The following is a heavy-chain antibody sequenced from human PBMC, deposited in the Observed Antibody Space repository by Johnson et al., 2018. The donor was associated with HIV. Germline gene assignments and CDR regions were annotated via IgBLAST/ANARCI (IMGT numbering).Heavy chain of an antibody. CDR2: IKRKIEGEAT. Sequence: MQLVESGGGLVKPWGSLRLSCAASGFTFSNVWMSWVRQAPGKGLEWVGRIKRKIEGEATDYAAPVKGRFTISRDDSKNTLFLQMSSLKTDDTAVYYCTTAIVIDAFDIWGQGTMVTVSS. CDR1: GFTFSNVW. J-gene: IGHJ3*02. D-gene: IGHD3-16*02. V-gene: IGHV3-15*01. CDR3: TTAIVIDAFDI.